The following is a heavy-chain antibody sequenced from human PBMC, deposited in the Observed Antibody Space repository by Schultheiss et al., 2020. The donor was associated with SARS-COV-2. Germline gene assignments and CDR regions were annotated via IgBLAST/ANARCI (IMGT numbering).Heavy chain of an antibody. CDR1: GFTFSNYG. CDR3: AKKGNIVASINYLYMDV. CDR2: ISGTGSGT. J-gene: IGHJ6*03. V-gene: IGHV3-23*01. D-gene: IGHD5-12*01. Sequence: GGSLRLSCAASGFTFSNYGMHWVRQTPGKGLEWIAGISGTGSGTNYADSVKGRFTISRDNSKNTLYLQMNSLRVEDTAVYYCAKKGNIVASINYLYMDVWGKGITVTVSS.